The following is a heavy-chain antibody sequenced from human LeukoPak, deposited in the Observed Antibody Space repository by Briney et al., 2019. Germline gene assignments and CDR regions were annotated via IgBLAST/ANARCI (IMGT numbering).Heavy chain of an antibody. J-gene: IGHJ4*02. D-gene: IGHD6-13*01. CDR1: GGSISSSNYY. CDR2: IYYSGST. Sequence: SETLSLTCTVSGGSISSSNYYWGWIRQPPGKDLEWIGTIYYSGSTYYNPSLKSRVTISVDTSKNQFSLRLSSVPAADTAVYYCARGVTAAGEVGFDYWGQGTLVTVSS. V-gene: IGHV4-39*07. CDR3: ARGVTAAGEVGFDY.